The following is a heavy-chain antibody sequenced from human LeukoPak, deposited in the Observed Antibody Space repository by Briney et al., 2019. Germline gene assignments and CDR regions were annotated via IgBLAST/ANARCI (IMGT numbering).Heavy chain of an antibody. CDR2: IVVGSGNT. J-gene: IGHJ5*02. V-gene: IGHV1-58*02. D-gene: IGHD6-13*01. CDR3: AADRLGSSSWYWFDP. Sequence: SVKVSCKASGFTFTSSAMQWVRQARGQRLEWIGWIVVGSGNTNYAQKFRERVTITRDMSTSTAYMELSSLRSEDTAVYYCAADRLGSSSWYWFDPWGQGTLVTVSS. CDR1: GFTFTSSA.